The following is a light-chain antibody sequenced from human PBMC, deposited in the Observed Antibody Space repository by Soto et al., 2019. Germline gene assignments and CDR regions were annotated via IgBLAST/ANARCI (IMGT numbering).Light chain of an antibody. CDR1: SSDIGAYNF. CDR3: TSGTTSTTMI. V-gene: IGLV2-14*03. CDR2: DVN. Sequence: QSALTQPASVSGSPGQSITISCTGTSSDIGAYNFDSWYQHHPGKAPKLMLYDVNIRPSGVSNRFSGSKSGNTASLTISGLQDEDEDDYYCTSGTTSTTMIFGGGTKLTVL. J-gene: IGLJ2*01.